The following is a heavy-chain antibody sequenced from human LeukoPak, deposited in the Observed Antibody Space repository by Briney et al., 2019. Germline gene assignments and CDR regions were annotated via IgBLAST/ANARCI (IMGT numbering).Heavy chain of an antibody. J-gene: IGHJ5*02. CDR1: GGSFSGYY. CDR2: INHSGST. Sequence: SETLPLTCAVYGGSFSGYYWSWIRQPPGKGLEWIGEINHSGSTNYNPSLKSRVTISVDTSKNQFSLKLSSVTAADTAVYYCARASDGSSWYFNWFDPWGQGTLVTVSS. V-gene: IGHV4-34*01. D-gene: IGHD6-13*01. CDR3: ARASDGSSWYFNWFDP.